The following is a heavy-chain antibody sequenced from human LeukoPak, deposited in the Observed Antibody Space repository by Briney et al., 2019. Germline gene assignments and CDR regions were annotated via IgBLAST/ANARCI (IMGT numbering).Heavy chain of an antibody. Sequence: PGGSLRLSCAASGFTFSSYSMNWVRQAPGKGPEWVSSISSGGSYIFYPDSAKGRFTISRDNAKKLLYLQMNSLRAEDTAVYYCARSVPAAIKNDAFDIWGQGTIVTVSS. CDR1: GFTFSSYS. D-gene: IGHD2-2*02. CDR3: ARSVPAAIKNDAFDI. CDR2: ISSGGSYI. J-gene: IGHJ3*02. V-gene: IGHV3-21*01.